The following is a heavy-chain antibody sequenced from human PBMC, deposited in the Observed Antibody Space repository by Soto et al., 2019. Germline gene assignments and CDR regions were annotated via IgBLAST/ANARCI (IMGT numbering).Heavy chain of an antibody. D-gene: IGHD6-13*01. CDR1: GFTFSSYG. V-gene: IGHV3-33*01. CDR2: IWYDGSNK. Sequence: GGSLRLSCAASGFTFSSYGMHWVRQAPGKGLEWVAVIWYDGSNKYYADSVKGRFTISRDNSKNTLYLKMNSLRAEDTAVYYCARDLSSIAAAATEGGFDYWGQGTLVTVSS. CDR3: ARDLSSIAAAATEGGFDY. J-gene: IGHJ4*02.